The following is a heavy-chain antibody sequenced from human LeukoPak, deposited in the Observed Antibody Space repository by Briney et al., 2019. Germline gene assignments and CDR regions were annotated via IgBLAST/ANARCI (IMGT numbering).Heavy chain of an antibody. J-gene: IGHJ3*02. V-gene: IGHV1-2*02. CDR2: INPNSGGT. Sequence: ASVKFSCKTSGYTFTGYYIHWVRQAPGQGLEWMGWINPNSGGTNYAQNFQGRVTMTRDTSISTACMELSRLRSGDTAVYYCARGAVAGIDIWGQGTLVTVSS. D-gene: IGHD6-19*01. CDR3: ARGAVAGIDI. CDR1: GYTFTGYY.